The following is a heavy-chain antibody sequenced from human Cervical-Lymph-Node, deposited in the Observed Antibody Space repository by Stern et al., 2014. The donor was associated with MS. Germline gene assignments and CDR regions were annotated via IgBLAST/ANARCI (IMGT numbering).Heavy chain of an antibody. CDR3: THSFLRWGELPSPPIAS. V-gene: IGHV2-5*02. J-gene: IGHJ5*02. Sequence: QVTLRESGPTLVKPTQTLTLTCTFSGFSLNTLGVGVGWIRQPPGKALEWLAVIYWDDDKRYSPSLQSRLTITKAPQKNRVFLTLTNPDSVATATYYCTHSFLRWGELPSPPIASWGQGALVTVSS. D-gene: IGHD3-16*02. CDR1: GFSLNTLGVG. CDR2: IYWDDDK.